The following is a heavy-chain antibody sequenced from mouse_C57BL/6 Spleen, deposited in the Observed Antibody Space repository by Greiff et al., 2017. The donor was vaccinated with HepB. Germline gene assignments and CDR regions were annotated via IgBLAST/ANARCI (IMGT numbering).Heavy chain of an antibody. D-gene: IGHD3-3*01. V-gene: IGHV1-80*01. CDR2: IYPGDGDT. Sequence: QVQLKESGAELVKPGSSVKIFCKASGYAFSSYWMNWVKQRPGKGLEWIGQIYPGDGDTNYNGKFKGKATLTADKSSSTAYMQLSSLTSEDSAVYFCARLWDRNAMDYWGQGTSVTVSS. J-gene: IGHJ4*01. CDR1: GYAFSSYW. CDR3: ARLWDRNAMDY.